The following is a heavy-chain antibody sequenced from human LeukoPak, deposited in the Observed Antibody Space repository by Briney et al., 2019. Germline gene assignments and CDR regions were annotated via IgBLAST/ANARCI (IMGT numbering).Heavy chain of an antibody. CDR1: GFTFDDYA. CDR3: AKVPSSASGWYRFDY. V-gene: IGHV3-43*02. CDR2: ISGDGDST. D-gene: IGHD6-19*01. J-gene: IGHJ4*02. Sequence: GGSLRLSCAASGFTFDDYAMHWVRQTPGKGLEWVSLISGDGDSTYFADSVKGRFTVSRDNSKNSLYLQMNSLRPEDTALYYCAKVPSSASGWYRFDYWGQGTLVTVSS.